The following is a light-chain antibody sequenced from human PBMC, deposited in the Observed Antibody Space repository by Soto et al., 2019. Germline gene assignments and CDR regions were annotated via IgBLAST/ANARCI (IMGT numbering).Light chain of an antibody. J-gene: IGKJ2*01. CDR1: QGIISC. V-gene: IGKV1-9*01. Sequence: DIRLTQSPSFLSSSVGDRVTITCRASQGIISCLAWFQHKPGKPPKLLIYAAATLQIRLPSRFSGSGSGTDFTLTISSLQTEDFATYYCQQPNTSPNTFGQGTKVDIK. CDR2: AAA. CDR3: QQPNTSPNT.